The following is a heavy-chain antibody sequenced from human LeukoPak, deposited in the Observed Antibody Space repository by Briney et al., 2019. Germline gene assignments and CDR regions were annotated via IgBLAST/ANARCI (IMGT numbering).Heavy chain of an antibody. CDR1: GYTSTSYD. J-gene: IGHJ6*03. CDR2: MNPNSGNT. V-gene: IGHV1-8*01. CDR3: ARGRSRSSRSYYYYMDV. D-gene: IGHD6-6*01. Sequence: ASVKVSCKASGYTSTSYDINWVRQATGQGLEWMGWMNPNSGNTGYAQKFQGRVTMTRNTSISTAYMELSSLRSEDTAVYYCARGRSRSSRSYYYYMDVWGKGTTVTVSS.